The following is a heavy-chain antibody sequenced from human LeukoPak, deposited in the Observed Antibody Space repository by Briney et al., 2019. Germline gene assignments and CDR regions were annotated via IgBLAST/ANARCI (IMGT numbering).Heavy chain of an antibody. J-gene: IGHJ4*02. V-gene: IGHV4-34*01. CDR2: INQSGST. D-gene: IGHD3-22*01. CDR1: GEPFSGYY. CDR3: ARESMYYYDSSGYYSDY. Sequence: PSETLSLTCSVYGEPFSGYYWSWIRQTPGKGLEWIGEINQSGSTNYNPSLKSRVTISLDTSKNQFSLRLSSVTAADTAVYYCARESMYYYDSSGYYSDYWGQGTLVTVSS.